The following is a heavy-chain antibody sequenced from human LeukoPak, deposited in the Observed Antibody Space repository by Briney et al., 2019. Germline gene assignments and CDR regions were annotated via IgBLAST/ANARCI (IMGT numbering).Heavy chain of an antibody. J-gene: IGHJ4*02. V-gene: IGHV3-7*01. Sequence: PGGTLRLSCAASGFTFSSYWMSWVRQAPGKGLEWVANIKQDGSEKYYVDSVKGRFTISRDNAKNSLYLQMNSLRAEDTAVYYCAREGRFRGYYDSSGYFTAFDYWGQGTLVTVSS. CDR2: IKQDGSEK. CDR1: GFTFSSYW. CDR3: AREGRFRGYYDSSGYFTAFDY. D-gene: IGHD3-22*01.